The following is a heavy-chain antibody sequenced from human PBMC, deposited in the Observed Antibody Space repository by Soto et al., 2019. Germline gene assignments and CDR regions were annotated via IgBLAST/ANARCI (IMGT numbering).Heavy chain of an antibody. CDR1: GYTFTSYG. CDR2: ISTYNVDT. CDR3: ARGGFAYGYLDF. J-gene: IGHJ4*02. Sequence: QVHLVQSGAEVKKPGASLKVSCKSSGYTFTSYGIVWVRQAPGQGLECMGWISTYNVDTKYAQKFKGRVTMSTDTPTTTAYMELTSLSSDDTAMYYCARGGFAYGYLDFSGQGTLATVSS. V-gene: IGHV1-18*01. D-gene: IGHD5-18*01.